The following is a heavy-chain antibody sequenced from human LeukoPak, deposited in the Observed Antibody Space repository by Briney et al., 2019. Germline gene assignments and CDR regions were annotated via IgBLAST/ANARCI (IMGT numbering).Heavy chain of an antibody. CDR3: ATVTRGTTLDH. D-gene: IGHD4-23*01. CDR1: GYTFTSYY. J-gene: IGHJ5*02. V-gene: IGHV1-46*01. Sequence: AASVKVSCKASGYTFTSYYMHWVRQAPGQGLEWMGIINPSGGSTSYAQKFQGRVTFTGDTSASTAYMELSSLKSEDTAVYYCATVTRGTTLDHWGQGTLVTVSS. CDR2: INPSGGST.